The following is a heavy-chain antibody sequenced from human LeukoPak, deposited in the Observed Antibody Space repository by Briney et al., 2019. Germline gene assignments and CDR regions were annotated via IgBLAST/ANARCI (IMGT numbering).Heavy chain of an antibody. J-gene: IGHJ4*02. CDR3: ATVGDQGDDYSNYPYFDY. D-gene: IGHD4-11*01. CDR1: GGTFSSYA. V-gene: IGHV1-69*05. CDR2: IIPIFGTA. Sequence: SVKVSCKASGGTFSSYAISWVRQAPGQGLEWMGGIIPIFGTANYAQKFQGRVTITTDESTSTAYMELSSLRSEDTAVYYCATVGDQGDDYSNYPYFDYWGQGTLVTVSS.